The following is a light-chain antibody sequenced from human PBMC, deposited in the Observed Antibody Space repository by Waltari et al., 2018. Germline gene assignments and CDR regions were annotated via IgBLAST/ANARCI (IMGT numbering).Light chain of an antibody. CDR3: CAYRSGISYF. CDR2: DVT. CDR1: NREIGGYNY. V-gene: IGLV2-14*01. Sequence: QAALTQPAPVSGSPGQSNTSFCTGTNREIGGYNYVSWYRPSPGNAPTPKIYDVTKRPSGVSNRFFGSHSGNTASLPISGLQADDEAYFYCCAYRSGISYFFRGWTKVPGL. J-gene: IGLJ1*01.